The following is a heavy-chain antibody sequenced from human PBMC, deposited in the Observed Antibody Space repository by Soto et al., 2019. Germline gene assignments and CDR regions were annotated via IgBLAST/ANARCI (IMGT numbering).Heavy chain of an antibody. V-gene: IGHV3-30*02. CDR2: IYDDGSNK. J-gene: IGHJ1*01. D-gene: IGHD6-19*01. CDR1: GFTFSSYG. Sequence: GGSLRLSCAASGFTFSSYGMHWVRQAPGKGLEWVSIIYDDGSNKYYGDSVKGRFAVSRDNSKDTLYLQMDALRPDDSGLYTCASGLTGYGSAWYDKPLDLWGQGTLVTVSS. CDR3: ASGLTGYGSAWYDKPLDL.